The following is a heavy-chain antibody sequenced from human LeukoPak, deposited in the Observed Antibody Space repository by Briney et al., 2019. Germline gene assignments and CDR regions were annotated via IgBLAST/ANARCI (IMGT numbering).Heavy chain of an antibody. CDR3: ARSVSLVGATTYYYYYMDV. D-gene: IGHD1-26*01. V-gene: IGHV4-4*09. CDR1: GGSISSYY. CDR2: IYTSGST. J-gene: IGHJ6*03. Sequence: SETLSLTCTVSGGSISSYYWSWIRQPPGKGLEWIGYIYTSGSTNYNPSLKSRVTISVDTPKNQFSLKLSSVTAADTAVYYCARSVSLVGATTYYYYYMDVWGKGTTVTVSS.